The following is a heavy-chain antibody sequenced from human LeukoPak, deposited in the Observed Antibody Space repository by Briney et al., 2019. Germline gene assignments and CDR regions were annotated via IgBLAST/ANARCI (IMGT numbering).Heavy chain of an antibody. J-gene: IGHJ5*02. Sequence: GASVKVSFKASGYTFTSYDINWVRQATGQGLEWMGWMNPNSGNTGYAQKFQGRVTMTRNTSISTAYMELSSLRSEDTAVYYCARGSGYSSSWGSDPWGQGTLVTVSP. CDR1: GYTFTSYD. D-gene: IGHD6-13*01. CDR3: ARGSGYSSSWGSDP. V-gene: IGHV1-8*01. CDR2: MNPNSGNT.